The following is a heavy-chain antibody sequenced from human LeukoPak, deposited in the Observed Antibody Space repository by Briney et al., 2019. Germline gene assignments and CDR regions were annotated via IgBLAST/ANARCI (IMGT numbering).Heavy chain of an antibody. Sequence: SETLSLTCTVSGGSISSYYWSWIRQPAGKGLEWIGRTYTSGSTNYNPSLKSRVTMSVDTSKNQFSLKLSSVTAADTAVYYCARVYSNYGHYDYWGQGTLVTVSS. CDR1: GGSISSYY. D-gene: IGHD4-11*01. CDR2: TYTSGST. J-gene: IGHJ4*02. CDR3: ARVYSNYGHYDY. V-gene: IGHV4-4*07.